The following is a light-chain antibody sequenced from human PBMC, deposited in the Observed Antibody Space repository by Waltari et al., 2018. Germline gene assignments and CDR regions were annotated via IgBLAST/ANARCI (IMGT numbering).Light chain of an antibody. J-gene: IGKJ1*01. CDR3: QHYVRLPVT. CDR2: GAS. Sequence: IVLTQSPGTLSLSPGERATLSCWASQSVGRSLAWYQQKRGQAPRPLIYGASTRATGIPDRFSGSGSGTDFSLTISRLEPEDFAVYYCQHYVRLPVTFGQGTKVEI. V-gene: IGKV3-20*01. CDR1: QSVGRS.